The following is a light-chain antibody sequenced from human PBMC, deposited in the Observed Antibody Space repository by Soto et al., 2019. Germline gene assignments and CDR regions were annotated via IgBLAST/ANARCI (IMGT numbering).Light chain of an antibody. Sequence: DIVMTQSPLSLPVTPGEPASISCRSSQSLLHSNGYNYLDWYLQKPGQSPQLLIYLGSNRASGGHDRFSGGGSGTDFTLKISRVEAEDVEVYYCMQALQSPLTFGGGTKVEIK. CDR3: MQALQSPLT. CDR1: QSLLHSNGYNY. V-gene: IGKV2-28*01. J-gene: IGKJ4*01. CDR2: LGS.